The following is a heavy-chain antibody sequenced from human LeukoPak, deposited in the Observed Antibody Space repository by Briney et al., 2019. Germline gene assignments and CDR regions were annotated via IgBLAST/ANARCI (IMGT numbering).Heavy chain of an antibody. J-gene: IGHJ3*02. V-gene: IGHV3-7*01. CDR2: IKQDGSEK. D-gene: IGHD5-18*01. Sequence: GGSLRLSCAASGFTFSSYWMSWVRQAPGKGLEWVSNIKQDGSEKYYVDSVKGRFTISRDNAKNSLYLQMNSLRAEDTAVYYCARDSTNPTEHLWLRLYDAFDIWGQGTMVTVSS. CDR1: GFTFSSYW. CDR3: ARDSTNPTEHLWLRLYDAFDI.